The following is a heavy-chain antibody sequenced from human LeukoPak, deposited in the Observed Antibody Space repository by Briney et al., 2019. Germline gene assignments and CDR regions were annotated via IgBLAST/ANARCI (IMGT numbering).Heavy chain of an antibody. CDR1: GGSISSSSYY. J-gene: IGHJ4*02. CDR2: IYYSGST. CDR3: ASQYSSGFYYFDY. Sequence: SETLSLTCTVSGGSISSSSYYWGWIRQPPGKGLEWIGSIYYSGSTYYNPSLKSRVTIFVDTSKNQFSLKLGSVTAADTAVFYCASQYSSGFYYFDYWGQGTLVTVSS. D-gene: IGHD6-25*01. V-gene: IGHV4-39*01.